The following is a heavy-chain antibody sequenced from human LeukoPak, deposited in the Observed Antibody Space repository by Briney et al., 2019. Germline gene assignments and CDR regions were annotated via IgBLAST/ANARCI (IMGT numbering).Heavy chain of an antibody. V-gene: IGHV1-18*01. J-gene: IGHJ6*02. D-gene: IGHD3-10*01. Sequence: GSSVKVSCKASGGTFSSYGISWVRQAPGQGLEWMGRISAYNGNTNYAQKLQGRVTMTTDTSTSTAYMELRSLRSDDTAVYYCASDEAVRVRDYYYYGMDVWGQGTTVTVSS. CDR3: ASDEAVRVRDYYYYGMDV. CDR1: GGTFSSYG. CDR2: ISAYNGNT.